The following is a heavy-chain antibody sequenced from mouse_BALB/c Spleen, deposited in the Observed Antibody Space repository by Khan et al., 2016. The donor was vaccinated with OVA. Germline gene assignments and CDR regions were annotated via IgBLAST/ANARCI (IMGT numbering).Heavy chain of an antibody. D-gene: IGHD2-2*01. Sequence: EVKLEESGPGLVKPSQSLSLTCTVTGYSITSDFAWNWVRQFPGNKLEWMGYISFSGSTSYDPSLKSRLSITRDTSKHPFFLQLSSVTTEDTATYYCIRSVYYAYAYAMDYWGQGTSVTVSS. CDR3: IRSVYYAYAYAMDY. CDR2: ISFSGST. CDR1: GYSITSDFA. V-gene: IGHV3-2*02. J-gene: IGHJ4*01.